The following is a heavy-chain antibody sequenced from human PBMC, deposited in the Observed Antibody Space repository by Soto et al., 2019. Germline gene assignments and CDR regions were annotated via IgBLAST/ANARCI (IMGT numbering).Heavy chain of an antibody. J-gene: IGHJ5*02. V-gene: IGHV4-30-4*01. D-gene: IGHD2-15*01. CDR1: GGSVSSGDYY. Sequence: QVQLQESGPGLVKASQTLSLTCNVSGGSVSSGDYYWSWIRQPPGKGLEWIGYISHSGSTYSNPSLKGRLAMSIGTSKNQFSLQRRSVTAADTAVYFCARDRVAVAVGDAWGPGTLVTVSS. CDR3: ARDRVAVAVGDA. CDR2: ISHSGST.